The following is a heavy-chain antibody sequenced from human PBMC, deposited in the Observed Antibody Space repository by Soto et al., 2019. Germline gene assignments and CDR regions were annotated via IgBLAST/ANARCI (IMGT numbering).Heavy chain of an antibody. CDR1: GGSISSGGYY. V-gene: IGHV4-31*03. Sequence: QVQLQESGPGLVKPSETLSLTCTVSGGSISSGGYYWSWIRQHPGKGLEWIGYIYNSGSTYYNASPKSRVTTSADTYRTQFSPKMSSVTAAQTAVYYCARDPAWWAKGTMVTVSS. CDR2: IYNSGST. CDR3: ARDPAW. J-gene: IGHJ3*01.